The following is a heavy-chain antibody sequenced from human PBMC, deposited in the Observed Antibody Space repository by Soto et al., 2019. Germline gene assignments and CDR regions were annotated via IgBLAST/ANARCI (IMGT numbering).Heavy chain of an antibody. V-gene: IGHV6-1*01. CDR1: GDSVSSNSAA. Sequence: QTLSLTCAISGDSVSSNSAAWNWIRQSPSRGLEWLGRTYYRSKWYNDYAVSVKSRITINPDTSKNQFSLQLNSVTPEDTAVYYCARDRGTIFGVVIYYYYYGMDVWGQGTTVTVSS. J-gene: IGHJ6*02. D-gene: IGHD3-3*01. CDR3: ARDRGTIFGVVIYYYYYGMDV. CDR2: TYYRSKWYN.